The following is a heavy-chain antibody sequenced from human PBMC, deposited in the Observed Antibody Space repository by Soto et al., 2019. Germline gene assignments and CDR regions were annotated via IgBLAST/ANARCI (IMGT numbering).Heavy chain of an antibody. J-gene: IGHJ3*02. Sequence: VASVKVSCKASGYTFTGYYMHWVRQAPGQGLEWMGWINPNSGGTNYAQKFQGWVTMTRDTSISTAYMELSRLRSDDTAVYYCARLRSYGDADDAFDIWGQGTMVTVSS. CDR1: GYTFTGYY. D-gene: IGHD4-17*01. V-gene: IGHV1-2*04. CDR2: INPNSGGT. CDR3: ARLRSYGDADDAFDI.